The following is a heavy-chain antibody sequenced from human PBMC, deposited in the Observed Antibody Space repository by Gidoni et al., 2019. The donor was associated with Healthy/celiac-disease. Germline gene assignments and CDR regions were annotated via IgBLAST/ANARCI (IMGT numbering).Heavy chain of an antibody. CDR3: AKDLSRAVAGDFDY. CDR2: ISGSGGST. CDR1: GFTFSSYA. J-gene: IGHJ4*02. D-gene: IGHD6-19*01. V-gene: IGHV3-23*01. Sequence: VQCEVQLRLSCAASGFTFSSYAMSWVRQAPGKGLEWVSAISGSGGSTYYADSVKGRFTISRDNSKNTLYLQMNSLRAEDTAVYYCAKDLSRAVAGDFDYWGQGTLVTVSS.